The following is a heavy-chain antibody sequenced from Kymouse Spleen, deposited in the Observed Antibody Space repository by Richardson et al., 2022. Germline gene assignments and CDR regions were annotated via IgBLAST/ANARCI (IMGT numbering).Heavy chain of an antibody. V-gene: IGHV3-72*01. J-gene: IGHJ4*02. CDR2: TRNKANSYTT. Sequence: EVQLVESGGGLVQPGGSLRLSCAASGFTFSDHYMDWVRQAPGKGLEWVGRTRNKANSYTTEYAASVKGRFTISRDDSKNSLYLQMNSLKTEDTAVYYCARYNWNYEGFDYWGQGTLVTVSS. D-gene: IGHD1-7*01. CDR1: GFTFSDHY. CDR3: ARYNWNYEGFDY.